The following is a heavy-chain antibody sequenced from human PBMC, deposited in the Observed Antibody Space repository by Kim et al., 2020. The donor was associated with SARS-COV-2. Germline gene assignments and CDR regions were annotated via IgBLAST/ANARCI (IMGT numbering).Heavy chain of an antibody. J-gene: IGHJ4*02. CDR3: AKVLLRWFGEFDYYFDY. CDR2: ISYDGSNK. Sequence: GGSLRLSCAASGFTFSSYGMHWVRQAPGKGLEWVAVISYDGSNKYYADSVKGRFTISRDNSKNTLYLQMNSLRAEDTAVYYCAKVLLRWFGEFDYYFDYWGQGTLVTVSS. CDR1: GFTFSSYG. V-gene: IGHV3-30*18. D-gene: IGHD3-10*01.